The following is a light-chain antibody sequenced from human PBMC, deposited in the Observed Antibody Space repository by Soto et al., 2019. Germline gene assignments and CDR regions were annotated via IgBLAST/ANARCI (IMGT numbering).Light chain of an antibody. Sequence: DIQMTQSPSTLSASVGDKVAVTFGASQSVSGWLAWYQQKPGEAPKLLIYDASALPRGVPSRFSGSGSGTKFTLTIASLQPDHFATYYCQQYETFSGTFGPGTKVDIK. CDR2: DAS. CDR3: QQYETFSGT. J-gene: IGKJ1*01. CDR1: QSVSGW. V-gene: IGKV1-5*01.